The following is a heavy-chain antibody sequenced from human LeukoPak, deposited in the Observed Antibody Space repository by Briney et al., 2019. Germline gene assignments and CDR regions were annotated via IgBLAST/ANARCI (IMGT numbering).Heavy chain of an antibody. J-gene: IGHJ4*02. D-gene: IGHD3-10*01. CDR1: GFTFSSYE. CDR3: ARALGFYGDS. CDR2: ISSSGSTT. V-gene: IGHV3-48*03. Sequence: PGGSLRLSCEASGFTFSSYEMSWVRQAPGKGLEWISYISSSGSTTYYADSVKGRFTISRDNAKDSLYLQMNSLRVEDTALYYCARALGFYGDSWGQGTLVAVSS.